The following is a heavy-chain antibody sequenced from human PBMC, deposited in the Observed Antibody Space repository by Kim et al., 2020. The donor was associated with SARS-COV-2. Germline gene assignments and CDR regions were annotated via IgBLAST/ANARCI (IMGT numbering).Heavy chain of an antibody. D-gene: IGHD4-17*01. CDR3: ARMLGGDYVIDY. CDR2: IYYSGST. V-gene: IGHV4-31*03. Sequence: SETLSLTCTVSGGSISSGGYYWSWIRQHPGKGLEWIGYIYYSGSTYYNPSLKSRVTISVDTSKNQFSLKLSSVTAADTAVYYCARMLGGDYVIDYWGQGTLVTVSS. CDR1: GGSISSGGYY. J-gene: IGHJ4*02.